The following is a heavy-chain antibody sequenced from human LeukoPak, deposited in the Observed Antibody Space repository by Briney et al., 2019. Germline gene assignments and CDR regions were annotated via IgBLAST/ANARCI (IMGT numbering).Heavy chain of an antibody. CDR2: ISGDGGNT. D-gene: IGHD2-15*01. Sequence: PGGSLRLSCEASAFTFDEYAMHWVRQAPGMGLEWVSLISGDGGNTYYADFVKGRFTISRDNSKNSLYMQMNNLRTEDTALYYCVKDFGYGSGGSCYSRANWFDPWGQGTLVTVSS. CDR1: AFTFDEYA. J-gene: IGHJ5*02. CDR3: VKDFGYGSGGSCYSRANWFDP. V-gene: IGHV3-43*02.